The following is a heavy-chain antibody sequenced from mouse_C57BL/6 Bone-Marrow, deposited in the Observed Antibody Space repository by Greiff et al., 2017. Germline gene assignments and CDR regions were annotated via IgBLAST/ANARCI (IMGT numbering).Heavy chain of an antibody. CDR3: AKAHHYGSSPYWYFDV. J-gene: IGHJ1*03. D-gene: IGHD1-1*01. CDR1: GYSITSGYY. CDR2: ISYDGSN. V-gene: IGHV3-6*01. Sequence: EVQLQESGPGLVKPSQSLSLTCSVPGYSITSGYYWNWIRQFPGNKLEWMGYISYDGSNNYNPSLKNRISITRDTSKNQFFLKLNSVTTEDTATYYCAKAHHYGSSPYWYFDVWGTGTTVTVSS.